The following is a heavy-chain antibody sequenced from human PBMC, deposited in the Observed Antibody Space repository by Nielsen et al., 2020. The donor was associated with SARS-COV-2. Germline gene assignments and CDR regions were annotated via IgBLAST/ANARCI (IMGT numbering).Heavy chain of an antibody. CDR2: MNQDGSQR. J-gene: IGHJ3*02. Sequence: GGSLRLSCAASGFTFNSYWMSWVRQAPGKGLEWLANMNQDGSQRYYVDSVKGRFTISRDNAKNSLYLQMNSLRAEDTAVYYCARARNIWGQGTMVTVSS. CDR1: GFTFNSYW. CDR3: ARARNI. V-gene: IGHV3-7*01.